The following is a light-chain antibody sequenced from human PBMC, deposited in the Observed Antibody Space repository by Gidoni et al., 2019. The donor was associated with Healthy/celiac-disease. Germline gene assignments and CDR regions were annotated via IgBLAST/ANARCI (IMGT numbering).Light chain of an antibody. CDR2: KAS. Sequence: DIQMTQSPSTLSASVGDRVTITCRASQSISSWLAWYQQKPGKAPKLLIYKASSLESGVPSRLSGSGSGTAFTLTISSLQPDDLATYYCQQYNSFPTFGQXTKVEIK. CDR1: QSISSW. CDR3: QQYNSFPT. V-gene: IGKV1-5*03. J-gene: IGKJ1*01.